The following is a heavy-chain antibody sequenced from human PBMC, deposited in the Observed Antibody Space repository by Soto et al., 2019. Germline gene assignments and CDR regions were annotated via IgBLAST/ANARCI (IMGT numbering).Heavy chain of an antibody. CDR1: GFTFSSYG. CDR3: ARDAGSGYPYLPYCDY. D-gene: IGHD3-3*01. J-gene: IGHJ4*02. Sequence: QVQLVESGGGVVQPGRSLRLSCAASGFTFSSYGMHWVRQAPGKGLEWVAVIWYDGSNKYYADSVKGRFTISRDNSKNTLYLQMNSLRAEDTAVYYCARDAGSGYPYLPYCDYWGQGTLVTVSS. CDR2: IWYDGSNK. V-gene: IGHV3-33*01.